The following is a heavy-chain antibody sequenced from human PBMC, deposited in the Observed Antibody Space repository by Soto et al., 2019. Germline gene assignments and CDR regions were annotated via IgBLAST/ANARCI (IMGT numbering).Heavy chain of an antibody. CDR1: GDSIGSGAYY. V-gene: IGHV4-31*03. CDR2: IYYSGST. Sequence: SETLSLTCTVSGDSIGSGAYYWSWIRQHPGKGLEWIGYIYYSGSTYYNPSLKSRVTISVDTSKNQFSLKLSSVTAADTAVYYCARAQTYYYDSSGLYGMDVWGQGTTVTVSS. D-gene: IGHD3-22*01. CDR3: ARAQTYYYDSSGLYGMDV. J-gene: IGHJ6*02.